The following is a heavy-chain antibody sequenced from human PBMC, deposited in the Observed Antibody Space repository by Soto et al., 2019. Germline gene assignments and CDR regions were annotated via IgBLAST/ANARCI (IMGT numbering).Heavy chain of an antibody. J-gene: IGHJ6*02. CDR3: ARGPVVTAILYDYGMDV. V-gene: IGHV1-8*01. Sequence: ASVKVSCKASGYTFTSYDINWVRQATGQGLEWMGWMNPNSGNTGYAQKFQGRVTMTRNTSISTAYMELSSLRSEDTAVYYCARGPVVTAILYDYGMDVWGQGTTVTVSS. CDR2: MNPNSGNT. CDR1: GYTFTSYD. D-gene: IGHD2-21*02.